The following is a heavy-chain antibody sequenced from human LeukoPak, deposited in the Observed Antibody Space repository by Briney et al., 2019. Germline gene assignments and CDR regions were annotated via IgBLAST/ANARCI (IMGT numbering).Heavy chain of an antibody. CDR3: ATMTTVIMGGYYYGMDV. Sequence: GGSLRLSCAASGFTFSIYAIHWVRQAPGKGLEWVAFIRNDGNYKSYADSVKGRFTISRDNSKNTLYLQMNSLRAEDTAVYYCATMTTVIMGGYYYGMDVWGQGTTVTVSS. V-gene: IGHV3-30*02. D-gene: IGHD4-17*01. J-gene: IGHJ6*02. CDR2: IRNDGNYK. CDR1: GFTFSIYA.